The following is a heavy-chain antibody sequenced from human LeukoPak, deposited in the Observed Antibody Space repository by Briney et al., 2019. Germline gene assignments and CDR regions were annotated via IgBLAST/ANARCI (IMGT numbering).Heavy chain of an antibody. D-gene: IGHD6-19*01. CDR3: AKDGYSSGWYSGYFDY. Sequence: GGSLRLSCAASGFTFSSYGMHWVRQAPGKGLEWVAFIRYDGSNKYYADSVKGRFTISRDNSKNTLYLQVNSLRDEDTAVYYCAKDGYSSGWYSGYFDYWGQGTLVTVSS. V-gene: IGHV3-30*02. CDR1: GFTFSSYG. CDR2: IRYDGSNK. J-gene: IGHJ4*02.